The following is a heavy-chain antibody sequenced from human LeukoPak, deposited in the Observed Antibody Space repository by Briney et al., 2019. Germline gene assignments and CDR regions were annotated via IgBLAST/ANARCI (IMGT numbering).Heavy chain of an antibody. CDR3: ARAGSIAAAYDY. CDR1: AYTFTDYY. D-gene: IGHD6-13*01. V-gene: IGHV1-2*04. J-gene: IGHJ4*02. CDR2: INPSSGDT. Sequence: ASVKVSCKASAYTFTDYYVHWVRQAPGQGLEWMGRINPSSGDTNYAQNFQGWVTMTRDTSISTAYMELSRLRSDDTAVYYCARAGSIAAAYDYWGQGTLVTVSS.